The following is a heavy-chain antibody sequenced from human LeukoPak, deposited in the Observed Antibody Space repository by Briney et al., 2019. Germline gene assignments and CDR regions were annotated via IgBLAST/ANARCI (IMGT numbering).Heavy chain of an antibody. CDR3: ATDYGDRDAFDI. V-gene: IGHV4-39*01. Sequence: SETLSLTCTVSGGSISSSSYYWGWIRQPPGKGLEWIGSIYYSGSTYYNPSLKSRVTISVDTSKNQFSLKLSSVIAADTAVYYCATDYGDRDAFDIWGQGTMVPVSS. CDR1: GGSISSSSYY. J-gene: IGHJ3*02. CDR2: IYYSGST. D-gene: IGHD4-17*01.